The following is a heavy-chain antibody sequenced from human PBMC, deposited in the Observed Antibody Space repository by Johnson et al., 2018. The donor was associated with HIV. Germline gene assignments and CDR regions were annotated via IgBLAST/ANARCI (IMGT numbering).Heavy chain of an antibody. Sequence: VQLVESGGGLVKPGGSLRLSCAASGFSFGDYYMSWVRQAPGKGLEWVANIKQDGSDKYYVDSVKGRFTISRDNAKNSLYLQMNSLRAEDTAVYYCASYSSSDAFDIWGQGTMVTVSS. CDR1: GFSFGDYY. J-gene: IGHJ3*02. V-gene: IGHV3-7*02. D-gene: IGHD6-6*01. CDR3: ASYSSSDAFDI. CDR2: IKQDGSDK.